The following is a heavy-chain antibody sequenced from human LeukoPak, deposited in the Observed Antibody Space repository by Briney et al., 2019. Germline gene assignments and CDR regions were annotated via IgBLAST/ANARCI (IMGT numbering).Heavy chain of an antibody. CDR1: GFTFTSSA. J-gene: IGHJ4*02. Sequence: ASVKVSCKASGFTFTSSAVQWVRQARGQRLEWIGWIVVGSGNTNYAQKFQERVTITRDMSTSTAYMELSSLRSEDTAVYYCAARARSSSSLYFDYWGQGTLVTVSS. CDR3: AARARSSSSLYFDY. CDR2: IVVGSGNT. V-gene: IGHV1-58*01. D-gene: IGHD6-6*01.